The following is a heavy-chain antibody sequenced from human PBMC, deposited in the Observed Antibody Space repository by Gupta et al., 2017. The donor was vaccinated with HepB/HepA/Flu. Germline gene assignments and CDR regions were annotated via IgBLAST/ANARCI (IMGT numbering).Heavy chain of an antibody. D-gene: IGHD3-10*01. J-gene: IGHJ6*03. CDR1: GGSFSGYY. V-gene: IGHV4-34*01. Sequence: QVQLQQWGAGLLKPSETLSLTCAVYGGSFSGYYWSWIRQPPGKGLEWIGEINHSGSTNYNPSLKSRVTISVDTSKNQFSLKLSSVTAADTAVYYCARVRAGLRYYYMDVWGKGTTVTVSS. CDR2: INHSGST. CDR3: ARVRAGLRYYYMDV.